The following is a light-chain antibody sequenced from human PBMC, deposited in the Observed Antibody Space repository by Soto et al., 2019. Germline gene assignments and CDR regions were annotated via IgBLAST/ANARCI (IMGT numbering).Light chain of an antibody. Sequence: DIQMTQSPSTLSASVGDRVTITCRASQSISSWLAWYQQKPGKAPKLLIYDASSLESGVPSRFRGSGSGTEFTLTISGLQPDDFATYYCQQYNSYSTFGQGTKVEIK. CDR3: QQYNSYST. CDR2: DAS. V-gene: IGKV1-5*01. J-gene: IGKJ1*01. CDR1: QSISSW.